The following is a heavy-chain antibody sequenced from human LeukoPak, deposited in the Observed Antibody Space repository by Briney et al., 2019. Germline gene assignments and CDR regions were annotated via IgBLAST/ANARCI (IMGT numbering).Heavy chain of an antibody. CDR3: AREGGPYRPLDY. CDR2: VHLSGRT. Sequence: SETLSLTCGVSGGSISSTNWWTWVRQPPGEGLEWIGEVHLSGRTNYNLSLESRVTMSVDMSENHISLKLTSVTAADTAVYYCAREGGPYRPLDYSGQGTLVTVSS. V-gene: IGHV4-4*02. CDR1: GGSISSTNW. J-gene: IGHJ4*02.